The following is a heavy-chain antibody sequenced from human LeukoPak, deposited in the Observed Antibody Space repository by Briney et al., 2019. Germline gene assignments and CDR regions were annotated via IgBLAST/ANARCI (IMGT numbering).Heavy chain of an antibody. Sequence: GASVKVSCKASGCTFTSYYMHWVRQAPGQGLEWMGIINPSGGSTSYAQKFQGRVTMTRDTSTSTVYMELSSLRSEDTAVYYCALRFLEWSNSGGGYYYYGMDVWGQGTTVTVSS. D-gene: IGHD3-3*01. V-gene: IGHV1-46*03. CDR2: INPSGGST. CDR1: GCTFTSYY. J-gene: IGHJ6*02. CDR3: ALRFLEWSNSGGGYYYYGMDV.